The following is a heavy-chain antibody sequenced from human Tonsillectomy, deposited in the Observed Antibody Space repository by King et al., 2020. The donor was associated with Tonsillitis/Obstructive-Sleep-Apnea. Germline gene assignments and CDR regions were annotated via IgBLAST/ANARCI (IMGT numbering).Heavy chain of an antibody. CDR3: GRDAGYAVDQ. Sequence: VQLVESGGGLVQPGGSLRLSCAASGFTFSGDWMHWVRQAPGKGLVWVSHIKSDGKTTTYAASVKGRFTISRDNAKNILYLQMNGLRAEDTAVYYCGRDAGYAVDQWGQGTLVTVSS. CDR1: GFTFSGDW. D-gene: IGHD2-15*01. J-gene: IGHJ4*02. V-gene: IGHV3-74*03. CDR2: IKSDGKTT.